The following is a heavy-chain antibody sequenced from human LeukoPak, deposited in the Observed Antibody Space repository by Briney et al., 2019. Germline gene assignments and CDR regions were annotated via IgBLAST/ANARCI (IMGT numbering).Heavy chain of an antibody. D-gene: IGHD6-19*01. CDR1: VVSISSYY. J-gene: IGHJ4*02. V-gene: IGHV4-4*07. Sequence: SETLSLTCTVSVVSISSYYWSWIRQPAGKGLEWIGRIYTSGSTNYNPSLKSRVTMSVDTSKNQFSLKLSSVTAADTAVYYCARVRGSGWSFDYWGQGTLVTVSS. CDR2: IYTSGST. CDR3: ARVRGSGWSFDY.